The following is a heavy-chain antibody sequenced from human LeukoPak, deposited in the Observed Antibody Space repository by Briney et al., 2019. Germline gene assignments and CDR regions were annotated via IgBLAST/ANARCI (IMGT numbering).Heavy chain of an antibody. CDR1: GYSFTSYC. CDR3: ARHYPGGDYFIDY. Sequence: GESLKISCKGSGYSFTSYCIGWVRQMPGKGLEWVGIIYPDDSDTRYSPSFQDQVTISADKSISTASLQWSSLKASDTAIYYCARHYPGGDYFIDYWGQGTLVTVSS. J-gene: IGHJ4*02. CDR2: IYPDDSDT. V-gene: IGHV5-51*01. D-gene: IGHD4-17*01.